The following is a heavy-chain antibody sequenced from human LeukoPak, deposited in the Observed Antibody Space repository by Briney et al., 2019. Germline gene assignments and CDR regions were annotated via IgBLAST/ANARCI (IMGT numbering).Heavy chain of an antibody. V-gene: IGHV4-39*02. J-gene: IGHJ4*02. CDR3: VRDYGHFVQGN. CDR2: IVSGGST. CDR1: GGSISTSGYY. D-gene: IGHD4-17*01. Sequence: PSETLSLTCTVSGGSISTSGYYWGWVRQSPGQGLEWIGSIVSGGSTYHNPSLKSRITMSIDTSNNQFSLKLSFVTAADTAIYYCVRDYGHFVQGNWGQGTLVTVSS.